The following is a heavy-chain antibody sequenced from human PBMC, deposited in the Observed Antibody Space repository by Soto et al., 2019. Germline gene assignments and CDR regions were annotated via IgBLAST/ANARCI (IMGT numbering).Heavy chain of an antibody. V-gene: IGHV4-59*01. Sequence: SETLSLTCTVSGGSISSYYWSWIRQPPGKGLEWIGYIYYSGSTNYNPSLKSRVTISVDTSKNQFSLKLSSVTTADTAGYYCARNRPPGSGSYDYWGQGTLVTVSS. CDR2: IYYSGST. J-gene: IGHJ4*02. CDR3: ARNRPPGSGSYDY. D-gene: IGHD3-10*01. CDR1: GGSISSYY.